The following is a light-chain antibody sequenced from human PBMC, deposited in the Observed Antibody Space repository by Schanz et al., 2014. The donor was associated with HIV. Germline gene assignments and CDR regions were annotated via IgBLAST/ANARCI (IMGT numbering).Light chain of an antibody. V-gene: IGLV3-21*01. CDR1: NLGSKS. Sequence: SYELTQPPSVSVAPGKTARITCGGGNLGSKSVHWYQQKPGQAPVLVLYYDTDRPSGIPERFSGSNSANTATLTIGRVEAGDEADYYCQVWESSTDVVLGGGTKLTVL. CDR2: YDT. CDR3: QVWESSTDVV. J-gene: IGLJ2*01.